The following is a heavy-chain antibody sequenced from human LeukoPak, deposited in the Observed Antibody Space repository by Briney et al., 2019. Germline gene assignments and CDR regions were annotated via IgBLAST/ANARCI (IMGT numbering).Heavy chain of an antibody. V-gene: IGHV3-72*01. Sequence: PGGSLRLSCAASGFSFSDHHMDWVRQAPGKGLEWVGRSSNKPNSYTTEYAASVKGRFTISRDDSENSLYLQMNSLNIEYTADYCSFRVVSAYYLRYWGQGTLVTVSS. D-gene: IGHD6-25*01. CDR2: SSNKPNSYTT. J-gene: IGHJ4*02. CDR3: FRVVSAYYLRY. CDR1: GFSFSDHH.